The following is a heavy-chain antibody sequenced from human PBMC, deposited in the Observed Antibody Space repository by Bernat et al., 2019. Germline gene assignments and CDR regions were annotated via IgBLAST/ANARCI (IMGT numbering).Heavy chain of an antibody. J-gene: IGHJ4*02. D-gene: IGHD3-22*01. Sequence: EVQLVESGGGLVQPGGSLRLSCAASGFTFSSYWMHWVRQAPGKGLEWVSAISGSGGSTYYADSVKGRFTIARDNSKNTLYLQMNSLRAEDTAVYYGAKDKGAYDSSGYYDYWGQGTLVTVSS. CDR3: AKDKGAYDSSGYYDY. V-gene: IGHV3-23*04. CDR2: ISGSGGST. CDR1: GFTFSSYW.